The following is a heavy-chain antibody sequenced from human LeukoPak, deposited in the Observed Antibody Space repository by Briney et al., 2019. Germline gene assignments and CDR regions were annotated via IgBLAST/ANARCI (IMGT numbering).Heavy chain of an antibody. D-gene: IGHD4-23*01. CDR3: ARDLNDYGGKTRSDAFDI. CDR2: ISAYNGNT. J-gene: IGHJ3*02. Sequence: ASVKVSCKASGYTFTSYGISWVRQAPGQGLEWMGWISAYNGNTNYAQKLQGRVTMTTDTSTSTAYMELRSLRSDDTAVYYCARDLNDYGGKTRSDAFDIWGQGTMVTVSS. CDR1: GYTFTSYG. V-gene: IGHV1-18*01.